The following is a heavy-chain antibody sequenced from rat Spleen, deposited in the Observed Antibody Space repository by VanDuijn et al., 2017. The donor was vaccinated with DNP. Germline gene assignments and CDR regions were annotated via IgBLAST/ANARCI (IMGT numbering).Heavy chain of an antibody. CDR2: ISSDGSHT. Sequence: EVQLVESGGGLVQPGRSLKLSCAGSGFTFSDYYMAWVRQTPTKGLDWVASISSDGSHTYYRDSVKGRFTISRDNAKRTLYLQMDSLRSEDTATYYCATLDIGSTVDYWGQGVMVTVSS. J-gene: IGHJ2*01. CDR3: ATLDIGSTVDY. V-gene: IGHV5-25*01. CDR1: GFTFSDYY. D-gene: IGHD1-5*01.